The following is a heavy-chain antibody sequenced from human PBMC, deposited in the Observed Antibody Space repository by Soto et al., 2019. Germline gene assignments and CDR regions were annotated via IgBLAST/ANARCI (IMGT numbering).Heavy chain of an antibody. Sequence: GGSLRLSCAASGFTFSSYAMSWVRQAPGKGLEWVSAISGSGGSTYYADSVKGRFTISRDNSKNTLYLQMNSLRAEDTAVYYCAKISQKYSSSSYYFDYWGQGTLVTVSS. CDR3: AKISQKYSSSSYYFDY. CDR1: GFTFSSYA. D-gene: IGHD6-6*01. V-gene: IGHV3-23*01. CDR2: ISGSGGST. J-gene: IGHJ4*02.